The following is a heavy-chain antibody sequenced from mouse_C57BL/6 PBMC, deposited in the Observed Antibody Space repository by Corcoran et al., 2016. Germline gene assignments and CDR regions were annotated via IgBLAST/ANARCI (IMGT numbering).Heavy chain of an antibody. CDR3: ARGFYSNYGGWFAY. CDR1: GYTFTTYG. J-gene: IGHJ3*01. CDR2: INTYSGVP. Sequence: QIQLVQSGPELKKPGETVKISCKASGYTFTTYGMSWVKQAPGKGLKWMGWINTYSGVPTYADDFKGRFAFSLETSASTAYLQINNLKNEDTATYFCARGFYSNYGGWFAYWGQGTLVTVSA. D-gene: IGHD2-5*01. V-gene: IGHV9-3*01.